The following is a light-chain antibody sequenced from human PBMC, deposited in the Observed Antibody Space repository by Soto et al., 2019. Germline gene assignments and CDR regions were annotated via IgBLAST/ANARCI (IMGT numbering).Light chain of an antibody. CDR3: AAWDDSLNGYYV. J-gene: IGLJ1*01. CDR2: SDN. CDR1: SSNIGSNT. V-gene: IGLV1-44*01. Sequence: QPVLTQPPSASGTPGQRVTISCSGSSSNIGSNTVHWYQQLPGTAPKLLMYSDNQRPSGVPDRFSGSKSGTSASLAISGLQSEDEADYYCAAWDDSLNGYYVFGTGTKLTVL.